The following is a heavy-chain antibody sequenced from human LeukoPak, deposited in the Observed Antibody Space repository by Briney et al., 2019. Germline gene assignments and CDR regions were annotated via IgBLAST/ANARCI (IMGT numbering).Heavy chain of an antibody. CDR3: ARALTGIPYYFDY. Sequence: GGSLRLSCAASGFTFSSYFMNWVRQAPGKGLEWVSSITTSSSDVYYADSVRGRFTISRDNAKNSLFLQMNGLRAEDMAVYYCARALTGIPYYFDYWGQGSLVTVSS. D-gene: IGHD1-20*01. J-gene: IGHJ4*02. CDR1: GFTFSSYF. V-gene: IGHV3-21*01. CDR2: ITTSSSDV.